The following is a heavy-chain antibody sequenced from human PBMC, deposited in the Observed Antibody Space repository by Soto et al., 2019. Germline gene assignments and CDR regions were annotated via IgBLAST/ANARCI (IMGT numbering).Heavy chain of an antibody. J-gene: IGHJ5*02. CDR1: GGSISSYY. CDR3: ARSLAARGWFDP. CDR2: IYYSGST. D-gene: IGHD6-6*01. V-gene: IGHV4-59*01. Sequence: PSATLSLTCTVSGGSISSYYWSWIRQPPGKGLEWIGYIYYSGSTNYNPSLKSRVTISVDTSKNQFSLKLSSVTAADTAVYYCARSLAARGWFDPWGQGTLVTVSS.